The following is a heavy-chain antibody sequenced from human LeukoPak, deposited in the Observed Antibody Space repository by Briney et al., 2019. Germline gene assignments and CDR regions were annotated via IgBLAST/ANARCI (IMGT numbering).Heavy chain of an antibody. CDR3: ARGLVATTHPFDY. J-gene: IGHJ4*02. D-gene: IGHD5-12*01. V-gene: IGHV4-39*07. Sequence: SETLSLTCTVSGSSISSSSYYWGWIRQPPGKGLEWIGSIYYSGSTYYNPSLKSRVTISVDTSKNQFSLKLSSVTAADTAVYYCARGLVATTHPFDYWGQGTLVTVSS. CDR2: IYYSGST. CDR1: GSSISSSSYY.